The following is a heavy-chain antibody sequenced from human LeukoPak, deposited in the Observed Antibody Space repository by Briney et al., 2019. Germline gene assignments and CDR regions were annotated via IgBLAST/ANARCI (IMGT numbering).Heavy chain of an antibody. CDR1: GYTFTGYC. V-gene: IGHV1-2*02. CDR3: ARDLDYYDSSGYYYSGADNWFDP. CDR2: INPNSGGT. Sequence: ASVKVSCKASGYTFTGYCMHWVRQAPGQGLEWMGWINPNSGGTNYAQKFQGRVAMTRDTSISTAYMELSRLRSDDTAVYYCARDLDYYDSSGYYYSGADNWFDPWGQGTLVTVSS. J-gene: IGHJ5*02. D-gene: IGHD3-22*01.